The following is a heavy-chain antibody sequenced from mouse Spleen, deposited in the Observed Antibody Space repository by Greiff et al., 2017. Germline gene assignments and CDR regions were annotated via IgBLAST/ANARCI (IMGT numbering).Heavy chain of an antibody. CDR3: ARFITTVVATDY. D-gene: IGHD1-1*01. J-gene: IGHJ2*01. CDR1: GYTFTSYW. V-gene: IGHV1-50*01. CDR2: IDPSDSYT. Sequence: QVQLQQPGAELVKPGASVKLSCKASGYTFTSYWKQWVKQRPGQGLEWIGEIDPSDSYTNYNQKFKGKATLTVDTSSSTAYMQLSSLTSEDSAVYYCARFITTVVATDYWGQGTTLTVSS.